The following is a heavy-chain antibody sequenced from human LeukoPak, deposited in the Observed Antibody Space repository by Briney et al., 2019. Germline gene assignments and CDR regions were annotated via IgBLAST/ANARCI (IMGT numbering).Heavy chain of an antibody. CDR2: IRSDGSNK. CDR3: AKDRCSNGIGCYYYYMDV. D-gene: IGHD2-8*01. CDR1: GFSFSSYG. J-gene: IGHJ6*03. Sequence: GGSLRLSCAGSGFSFSSYGMHWVRQAPGKGLEWMAFIRSDGSNKYYAHSVKGRFRISRDSSKNILYLQMNSLRAEDTAVYYCAKDRCSNGIGCYYYYMDVWGKGTTVTISS. V-gene: IGHV3-30*02.